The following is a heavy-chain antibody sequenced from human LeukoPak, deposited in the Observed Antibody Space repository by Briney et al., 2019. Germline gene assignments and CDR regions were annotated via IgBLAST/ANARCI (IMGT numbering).Heavy chain of an antibody. Sequence: GGSLRLSCEASGFTFNNYAMSWVREAPGKGLEWVSAISGSGGVTYYADSVKGRFTISRDNSKNTLNLQGNSLRAADTAVYYCAKVQEMGTILPPFHYWGQGTLVTVSS. D-gene: IGHD5-24*01. J-gene: IGHJ4*02. V-gene: IGHV3-23*01. CDR1: GFTFNNYA. CDR3: AKVQEMGTILPPFHY. CDR2: ISGSGGVT.